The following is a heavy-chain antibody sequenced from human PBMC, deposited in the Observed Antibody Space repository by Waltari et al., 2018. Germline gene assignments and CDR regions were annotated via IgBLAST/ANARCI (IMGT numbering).Heavy chain of an antibody. CDR2: ISWNSGSI. V-gene: IGHV3-9*03. CDR1: GFTFDDYA. J-gene: IGHJ4*02. CDR3: AKDDCSSTSCYVDY. D-gene: IGHD2-2*01. Sequence: EVQLVESGGGWVQPGRSLRLSCAASGFTFDDYAMHWVRQAPGKGLEWVSGISWNSGSIGYADSVKGRFTISRDNAKNSLYLQMNSLRAEDMALYYCAKDDCSSTSCYVDYWGQGTLVTVSS.